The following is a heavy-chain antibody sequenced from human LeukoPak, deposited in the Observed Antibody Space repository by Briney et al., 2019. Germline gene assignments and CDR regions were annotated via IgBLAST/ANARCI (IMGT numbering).Heavy chain of an antibody. Sequence: SETLSLTCTVSGGSISSSSYYWGWIRQPPGKGLEWIGSIYYSGSTYYNPSLKSRVTISVDTSKNQFSLKLSSVTAADTAVYYCARLSNWFDPRGQGTLVTVSS. V-gene: IGHV4-39*01. CDR3: ARLSNWFDP. J-gene: IGHJ5*02. CDR1: GGSISSSSYY. CDR2: IYYSGST.